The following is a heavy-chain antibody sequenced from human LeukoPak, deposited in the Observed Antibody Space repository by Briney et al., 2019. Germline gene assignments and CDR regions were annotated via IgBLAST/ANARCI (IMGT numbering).Heavy chain of an antibody. J-gene: IGHJ5*02. CDR2: IIPMLGTA. D-gene: IGHD2-2*01. CDR1: GYTFTSYG. CDR3: ARDARRRYCSSTSCYWGWFDP. V-gene: IGHV1-69*01. Sequence: KVSCKASGYTFTSYGISWVRQAPGQGLEWMGGIIPMLGTANYAQKFQGRVTITADESTSTAYMELSSLRSEDTAVYYCARDARRRYCSSTSCYWGWFDPWGQGTLVTVSS.